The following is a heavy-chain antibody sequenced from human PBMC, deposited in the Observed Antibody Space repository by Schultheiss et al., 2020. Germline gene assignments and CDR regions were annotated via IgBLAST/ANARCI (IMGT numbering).Heavy chain of an antibody. J-gene: IGHJ1*01. Sequence: ASVKVSCKASGYTFTSYGISWVRQAPGQGLEWMGWISAYNGNTNYAQKLQGRVTMTTDTSTSTAYMELRSLRSDDTAVYYCARGSDYGGNSVPEYFQHWGKGTLVNVYS. V-gene: IGHV1-18*04. CDR2: ISAYNGNT. CDR3: ARGSDYGGNSVPEYFQH. D-gene: IGHD4-23*01. CDR1: GYTFTSYG.